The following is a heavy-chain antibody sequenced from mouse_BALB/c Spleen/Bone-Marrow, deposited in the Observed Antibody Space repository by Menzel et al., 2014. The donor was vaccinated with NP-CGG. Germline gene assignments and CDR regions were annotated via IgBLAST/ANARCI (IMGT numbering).Heavy chain of an antibody. CDR2: INPYNGDT. Sequence: VQLQQSGPELVKPGASVKISCKASGYSFTSYFMSWVMQSHGKSLEWIGRINPYNGDTFYNQKFKGKATLTVDKSSSTAHMELRSLASEDSAVYYCTRVTTDWYFDVWGAGTTVTVSS. J-gene: IGHJ1*01. CDR1: GYSFTSYF. V-gene: IGHV1-20*02. CDR3: TRVTTDWYFDV. D-gene: IGHD1-1*01.